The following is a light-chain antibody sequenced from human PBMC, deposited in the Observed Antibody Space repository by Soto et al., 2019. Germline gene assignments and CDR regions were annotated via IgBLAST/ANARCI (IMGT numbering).Light chain of an antibody. V-gene: IGLV2-23*01. Sequence: QSALTQPASVSGSPGQSITISCTGTSSDVGSYSVVSWYQQHPGKAPKLMIFEGSKRPSGVSNRFSGSKSDNTASLTISGLQAEDEADYYCCSYAGSRTWVFGGGTKLTVL. CDR1: SSDVGSYSV. J-gene: IGLJ3*02. CDR3: CSYAGSRTWV. CDR2: EGS.